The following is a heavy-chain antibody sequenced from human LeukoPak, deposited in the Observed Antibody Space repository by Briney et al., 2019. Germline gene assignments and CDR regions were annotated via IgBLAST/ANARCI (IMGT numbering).Heavy chain of an antibody. CDR1: GFTFSSYS. Sequence: PGGSLRLSCAASGFTFSSYSMNWVRQAPGKGLEWVSSISSSSSYIYYADSVKGRFTISRDNSKNTLYLQMNSLRAEDTAVYYCAKDWKRWLQLGTFDYWGQGTLVTVSS. CDR3: AKDWKRWLQLGTFDY. V-gene: IGHV3-21*01. J-gene: IGHJ4*02. CDR2: ISSSSSYI. D-gene: IGHD5-24*01.